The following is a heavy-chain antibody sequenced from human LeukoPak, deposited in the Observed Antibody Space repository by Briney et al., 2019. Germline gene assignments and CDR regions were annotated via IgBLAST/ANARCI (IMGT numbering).Heavy chain of an antibody. CDR2: ISSSGSTI. Sequence: PGGSLRLSCAASGFTFSDYYMSWIRQAPGKGLEWVSYISSSGSTIYYADSVKGRFTISRDNTKNSLYLQMNSLRAEDTAVYYCAGASLTYYDILTGYYDYWGQGTLVTVSS. CDR3: AGASLTYYDILTGYYDY. CDR1: GFTFSDYY. J-gene: IGHJ4*02. V-gene: IGHV3-11*01. D-gene: IGHD3-9*01.